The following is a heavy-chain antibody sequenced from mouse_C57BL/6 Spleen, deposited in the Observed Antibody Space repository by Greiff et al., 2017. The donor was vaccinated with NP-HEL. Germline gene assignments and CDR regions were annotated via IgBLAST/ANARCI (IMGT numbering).Heavy chain of an antibody. J-gene: IGHJ4*01. CDR2: IYPGDGDT. CDR1: GYAFSSSW. V-gene: IGHV1-82*01. Sequence: VQLQQSGPELVKPGASVKISCKASGYAFSSSWMNWVKQRPGKGLEWIGRIYPGDGDTNYNGKFKGKATLTADKSYSTAYMQLSSLTSEDSAVYFCARRSSGYGYAMDYWGQGTSVTVSS. CDR3: ARRSSGYGYAMDY. D-gene: IGHD3-2*02.